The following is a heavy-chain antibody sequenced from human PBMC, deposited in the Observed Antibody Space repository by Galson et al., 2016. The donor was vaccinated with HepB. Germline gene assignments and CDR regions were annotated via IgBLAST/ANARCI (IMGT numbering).Heavy chain of an antibody. CDR3: AGGIVANYYFDS. V-gene: IGHV4-61*01. CDR2: IYFIGST. J-gene: IGHJ4*02. CDR1: GGSVNSGTYY. D-gene: IGHD1-26*01. Sequence: SETLSLTCSVSGGSVNSGTYYWSWIRQSPLKGLEWIGYIYFIGSTKYHPSLKSRVTISVDTSKNQFSLKMSSVTPADTAVYYCAGGIVANYYFDSWGQGALVTVSS.